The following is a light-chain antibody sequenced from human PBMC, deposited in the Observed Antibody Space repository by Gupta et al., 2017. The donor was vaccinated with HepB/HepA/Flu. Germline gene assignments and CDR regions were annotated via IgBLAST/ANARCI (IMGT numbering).Light chain of an antibody. Sequence: SALTHPASVSGSPGQSITLPCPGPSSDVGGYNYVSWYQQHPGKAPKLMIYDVSNRPSGVSNRFSGSKSGNTASLTISGLQADDEADYYCSSYTSSSTSYVFGTGTKVTVL. J-gene: IGLJ1*01. V-gene: IGLV2-14*03. CDR3: SSYTSSSTSYV. CDR1: SSDVGGYNY. CDR2: DVS.